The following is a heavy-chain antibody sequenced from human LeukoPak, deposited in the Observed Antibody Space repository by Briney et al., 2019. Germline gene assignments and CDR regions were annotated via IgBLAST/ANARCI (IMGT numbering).Heavy chain of an antibody. CDR2: IYYSGST. CDR3: ARENYDYVWGSYRKFDY. J-gene: IGHJ4*02. Sequence: SETLSLTCTVSGGSISSYYWSWIRQPPGKGLEWIGYIYYSGSTYYNPSLKSRVTISVDTSKNQFSLKLSSVTAADTAVYYCARENYDYVWGSYRKFDYWGQGTLVTASS. V-gene: IGHV4-59*12. D-gene: IGHD3-16*02. CDR1: GGSISSYY.